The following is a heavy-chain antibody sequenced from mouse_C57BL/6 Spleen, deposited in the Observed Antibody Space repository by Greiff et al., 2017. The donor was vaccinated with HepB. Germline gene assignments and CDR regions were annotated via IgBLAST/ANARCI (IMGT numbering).Heavy chain of an antibody. D-gene: IGHD1-3*01. V-gene: IGHV1-64*01. J-gene: IGHJ4*01. Sequence: QVQLQQPGAELVKPGASVKLSCKASGYTLTSYWMHWVKQRPGQGLEWIGMIHPNSGSTNYNEKFKSKATLTVDKSSSTAYMQLSSLTSEDSAVYYCARGRSYYAMDYWGQGTSVTVSS. CDR3: ARGRSYYAMDY. CDR1: GYTLTSYW. CDR2: IHPNSGST.